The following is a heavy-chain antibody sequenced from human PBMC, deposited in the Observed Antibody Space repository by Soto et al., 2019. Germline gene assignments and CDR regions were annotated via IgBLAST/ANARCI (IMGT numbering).Heavy chain of an antibody. CDR3: ANDSDVISWYFDY. J-gene: IGHJ4*02. Sequence: GGSLRLSCVASGFTFTSYAMSWVRQAPGKGLEWVSSISGGSATIYYADSVKGRFTISRDNSKNTLYLQMNSLRAEDTAIYYCANDSDVISWYFDYWGQGTLVTVYS. D-gene: IGHD2-21*01. CDR1: GFTFTSYA. V-gene: IGHV3-23*01. CDR2: ISGGSATI.